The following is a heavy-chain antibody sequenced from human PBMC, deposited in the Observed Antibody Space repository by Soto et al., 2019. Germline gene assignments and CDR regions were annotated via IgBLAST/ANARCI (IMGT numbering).Heavy chain of an antibody. CDR2: IIPILGIA. D-gene: IGHD2-15*01. CDR3: ARDSGYCSGGSCYSGAYGMDV. Sequence: QVQLVQSGAEVKKPGSSVKVSCKASGGTFSSYTISWVRQAPGQGLEWMGRIIPILGIANYAQKFQGRVTITADKSTSTAYMELSSLRSEDTAVYYCARDSGYCSGGSCYSGAYGMDVWGQGTTVTVSS. V-gene: IGHV1-69*08. J-gene: IGHJ6*02. CDR1: GGTFSSYT.